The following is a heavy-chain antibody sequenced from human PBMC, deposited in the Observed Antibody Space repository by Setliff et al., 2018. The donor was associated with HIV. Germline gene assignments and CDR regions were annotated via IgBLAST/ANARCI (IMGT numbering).Heavy chain of an antibody. CDR1: GGSISSGTYY. CDR3: AMLDTSDYFRNNWFDS. Sequence: SETLSLTCTVSGGSISSGTYYWSWIRQPAGKGLEWIGHIYTDGSTNFNPSLRSRVTISADTPKNQLSLKLTSATAADTAVYYCAMLDTSDYFRNNWFDSWGQGTLVTVSS. CDR2: IYTDGST. D-gene: IGHD3-22*01. V-gene: IGHV4-61*09. J-gene: IGHJ5*01.